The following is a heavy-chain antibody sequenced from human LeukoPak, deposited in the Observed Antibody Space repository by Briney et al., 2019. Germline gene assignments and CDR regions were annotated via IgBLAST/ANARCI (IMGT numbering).Heavy chain of an antibody. CDR1: GYTFTGYY. D-gene: IGHD3-22*01. V-gene: IGHV1-2*02. Sequence: ASVKVSCKASGYTFTGYYVHWVRQAPGQGLEWMGWINPNSGGTNYAQKFQGRVAMTRDTSISTAYMELSRLRSDDTAVYYCARYAETMIGYFDYWGQGTLVTVSS. CDR2: INPNSGGT. J-gene: IGHJ4*02. CDR3: ARYAETMIGYFDY.